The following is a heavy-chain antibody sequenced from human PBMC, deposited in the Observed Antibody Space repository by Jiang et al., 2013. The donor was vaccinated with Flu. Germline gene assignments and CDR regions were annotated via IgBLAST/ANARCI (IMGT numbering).Heavy chain of an antibody. V-gene: IGHV1-24*01. D-gene: IGHD3-22*01. CDR2: FDPEDGET. J-gene: IGHJ3*02. CDR3: ATMVFYYDSITLREIAFDI. Sequence: ESGAEVKKPGASVKVSCKVSGYTLTELSMHWVRQAPGKGLEWMGGFDPEDGETIYAQKFQGRVTMTEDTSTDTAYMELSSLRSEDTAVYYCATMVFYYDSITLREIAFDIVGQGTMVTVSS. CDR1: GYTLTELS.